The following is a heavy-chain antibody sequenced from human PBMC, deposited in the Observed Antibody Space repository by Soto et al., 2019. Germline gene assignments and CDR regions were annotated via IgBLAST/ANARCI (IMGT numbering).Heavy chain of an antibody. V-gene: IGHV1-69*13. Sequence: SVKVSCKASGGTFSSYAISWVRQAPGQGLEWMGGIIPIFGTANYAQKFQGRVTITADESTSTAYMELSSLRSEDTAVYYCARALGHGLYYDSSGLDYWGQGTLVTVSS. CDR3: ARALGHGLYYDSSGLDY. CDR1: GGTFSSYA. D-gene: IGHD3-22*01. CDR2: IIPIFGTA. J-gene: IGHJ4*02.